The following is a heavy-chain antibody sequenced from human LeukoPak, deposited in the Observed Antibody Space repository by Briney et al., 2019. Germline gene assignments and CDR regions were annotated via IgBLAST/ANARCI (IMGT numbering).Heavy chain of an antibody. J-gene: IGHJ4*02. V-gene: IGHV3-15*01. Sequence: GGSLRHSCAASGFTFSNAWMSWVRQAPGKGLQWVGRIKSKADGGTTDYVAPVKGRFTISRDDSENMLYLQLNGLKTEDTAIYYCTTNPTVTTNRGFWGQGTLVTVSS. CDR2: IKSKADGGTT. CDR1: GFTFSNAW. CDR3: TTNPTVTTNRGF. D-gene: IGHD4-17*01.